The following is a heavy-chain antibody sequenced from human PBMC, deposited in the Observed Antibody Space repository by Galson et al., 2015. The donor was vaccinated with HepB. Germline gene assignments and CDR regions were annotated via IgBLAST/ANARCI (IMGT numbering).Heavy chain of an antibody. CDR3: ARGLIGSEDY. CDR2: VNSDGSGT. Sequence: SLRLSCAASGFTFSNYWMHWVRQAPGKGLTWVSRVNSDGSGTNYAASVKGRFTISRDNAKNTLYPQMNSLRAEDTAVYYCARGLIGSEDYWGQGTLVTVSS. D-gene: IGHD1-14*01. J-gene: IGHJ4*02. CDR1: GFTFSNYW. V-gene: IGHV3-74*01.